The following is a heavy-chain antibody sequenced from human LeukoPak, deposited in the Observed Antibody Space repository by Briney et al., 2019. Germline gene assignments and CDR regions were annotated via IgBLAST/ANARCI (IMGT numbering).Heavy chain of an antibody. Sequence: GMSLRLSCAASGFTFSNYGMHWVRQAPGKGLAWVAVISYDGSNKYYADSVKGRFTISRDNSKNTLYLQMNSLRAEDTAVYYCAKSLRGLYVLDYWGQGTLVTVSS. D-gene: IGHD2-8*01. V-gene: IGHV3-30*18. CDR1: GFTFSNYG. CDR3: AKSLRGLYVLDY. CDR2: ISYDGSNK. J-gene: IGHJ4*02.